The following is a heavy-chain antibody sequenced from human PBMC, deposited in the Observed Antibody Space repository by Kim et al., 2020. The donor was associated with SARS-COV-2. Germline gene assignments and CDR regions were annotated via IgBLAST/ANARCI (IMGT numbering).Heavy chain of an antibody. V-gene: IGHV3-21*01. CDR1: RFTFSIYS. D-gene: IGHD3-16*01. Sequence: GGSLRLSCAASRFTFSIYSMNWVRQAPGKGLEWVSSISSSSSYIYYADSVKGRFTISRDNAKNSLYLQMNSLRAEDTAVYYCARDGDGPYDESDIWGQGTMVTVSS. CDR3: ARDGDGPYDESDI. CDR2: ISSSSSYI. J-gene: IGHJ3*02.